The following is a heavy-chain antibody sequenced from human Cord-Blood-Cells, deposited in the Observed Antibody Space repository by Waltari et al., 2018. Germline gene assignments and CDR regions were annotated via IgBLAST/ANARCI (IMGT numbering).Heavy chain of an antibody. CDR2: IYYRGMT. Sequence: QLQLHESGPGLVKPSETLSLTCTVSGGSISSSSYYWGWIRQPPGKGVEWIGSIYYRGMTDYNPSLKIRVTISVDTSKTQCSLKLSSVTAADTDVYYCASRGYSYGLFDYWGQGTLVTVSS. CDR1: GGSISSSSYY. D-gene: IGHD5-18*01. V-gene: IGHV4-39*01. J-gene: IGHJ4*02. CDR3: ASRGYSYGLFDY.